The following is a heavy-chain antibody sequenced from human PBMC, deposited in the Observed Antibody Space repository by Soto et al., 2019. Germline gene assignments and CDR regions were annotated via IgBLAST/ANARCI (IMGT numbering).Heavy chain of an antibody. D-gene: IGHD6-19*01. Sequence: SETLSLTCTVSGGSISSSSYYWGWIRQPPGKGLEWIGSIYYSGSTYYNPSLKSHVTISVDTSKNQFSLKLSSVTAADTAVYYCARLTYSSGWYAFDIWGQGTMVTVSS. J-gene: IGHJ3*02. CDR1: GGSISSSSYY. CDR3: ARLTYSSGWYAFDI. CDR2: IYYSGST. V-gene: IGHV4-39*01.